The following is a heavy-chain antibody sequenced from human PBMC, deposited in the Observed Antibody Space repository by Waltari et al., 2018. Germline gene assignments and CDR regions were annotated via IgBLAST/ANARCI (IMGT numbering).Heavy chain of an antibody. CDR3: ARGFPRFVVAATYYFDY. J-gene: IGHJ4*02. CDR1: GGSFSGYY. D-gene: IGHD2-15*01. CDR2: INHSGST. V-gene: IGHV4-34*01. Sequence: QVQLQQWGAGLLKPSETLSLTCAVYGGSFSGYYWSWIRQPPGKGLEWIGEINHSGSTNDNPSLKSRVTISVDTSKNQFSLKLSSVTAADTAVYYCARGFPRFVVAATYYFDYWGQGTLVTVSS.